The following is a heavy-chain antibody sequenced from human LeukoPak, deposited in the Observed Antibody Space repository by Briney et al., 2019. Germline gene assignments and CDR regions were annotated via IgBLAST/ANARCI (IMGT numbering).Heavy chain of an antibody. V-gene: IGHV4-59*12. D-gene: IGHD6-13*01. CDR3: ARAFLKVGVAAAAYPIDY. Sequence: PSETLSLTCTVYGGSISSYYWSWIRQPPGKGLEWIGYIYYSGSTNYNPSLKSRVTISVDTSKNQFSLKLSSVTAADTAVYYCARAFLKVGVAAAAYPIDYWGQGTLVTVSS. J-gene: IGHJ4*02. CDR2: IYYSGST. CDR1: GGSISSYY.